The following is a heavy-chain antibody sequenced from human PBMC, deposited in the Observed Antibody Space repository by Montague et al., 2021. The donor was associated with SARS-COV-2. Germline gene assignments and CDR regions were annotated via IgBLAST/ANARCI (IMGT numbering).Heavy chain of an antibody. J-gene: IGHJ5*02. CDR2: IYWNDYK. D-gene: IGHD2-2*01. CDR1: GFSLNTSGVG. V-gene: IGHV2-5*01. Sequence: PALVKPTQTLTLTCTFSGFSLNTSGVGVTWVRQPPGKALEWLAFIYWNDYKHYSPSVKSRITITKDTSKNQVVLIMTNMDPVDTATYYCAHRRGLPDAPGWFDPWGQGTLVTVSS. CDR3: AHRRGLPDAPGWFDP.